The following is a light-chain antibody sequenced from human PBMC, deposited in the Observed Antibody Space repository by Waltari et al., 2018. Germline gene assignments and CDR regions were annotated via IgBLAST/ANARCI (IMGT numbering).Light chain of an antibody. Sequence: SYELTQPPSVSGSPGQTASITCSGDKVGEKYACWYQQQPGQSPVLVVYQVTQRPSGIPERFAGSNSGNTATLTISGPQAMDEADYYCQAWDSSTVVFGGGTKLTVL. CDR2: QVT. CDR1: KVGEKY. CDR3: QAWDSSTVV. V-gene: IGLV3-1*01. J-gene: IGLJ2*01.